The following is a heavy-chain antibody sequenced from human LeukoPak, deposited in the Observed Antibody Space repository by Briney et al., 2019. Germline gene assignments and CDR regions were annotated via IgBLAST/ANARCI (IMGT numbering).Heavy chain of an antibody. CDR1: GGSISSYY. J-gene: IGHJ4*02. CDR2: IYYSGST. Sequence: PSETLSLTCTVSGGSISSYYWSWIRHPPGKGLEWIGYIYYSGSTNYNPSLKSRVTISVDTSKNQFSLKLNSVTAADTAVYYCARGSTWSDYWGQGTLVTVSS. D-gene: IGHD6-13*01. CDR3: ARGSTWSDY. V-gene: IGHV4-59*12.